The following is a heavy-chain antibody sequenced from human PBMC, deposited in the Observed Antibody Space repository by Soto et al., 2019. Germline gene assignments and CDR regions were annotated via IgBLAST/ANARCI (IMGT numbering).Heavy chain of an antibody. V-gene: IGHV3-33*01. D-gene: IGHD2-2*01. Sequence: QVQLVESGGGVVQPGRSLRLSCAASGFTFSSYGMHWVRQAPGKGMEWVAVIWYDGSNKYYADSVKGRFTISRDNSKNTLYLQMNSLRAEDTAVYYCARAEDIVVVPAAINGNYYGMDVWGQGTTVTVSS. CDR3: ARAEDIVVVPAAINGNYYGMDV. CDR1: GFTFSSYG. J-gene: IGHJ6*02. CDR2: IWYDGSNK.